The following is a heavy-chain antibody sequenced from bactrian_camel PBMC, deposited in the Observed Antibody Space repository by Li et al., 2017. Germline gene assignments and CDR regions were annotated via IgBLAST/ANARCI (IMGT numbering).Heavy chain of an antibody. CDR3: AADSVLGARADFGY. CDR2: IESDGDST. CDR1: GFTFSRYH. J-gene: IGHJ6*01. V-gene: IGHV3S40*01. D-gene: IGHD7*01. Sequence: VESGGGLVQPGGSLRLSCAASGFTFSRYHMTWVRQAPGKGLEWVTTIESDGDSTYYTDSVKGRFTISRDNAKNTLYLQLNNLEIEDTAMYYCAADSVLGARADFGYWGQGTQVTVS.